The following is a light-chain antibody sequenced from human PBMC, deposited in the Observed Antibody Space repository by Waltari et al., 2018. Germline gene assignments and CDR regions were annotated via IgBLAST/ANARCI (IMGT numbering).Light chain of an antibody. CDR1: SSDVGGYNY. V-gene: IGLV2-14*01. Sequence: QSALTQPASVSGSPGQSITISCTGTSSDVGGYNYVSWYQQHPGKAPKLMIYDFNNRPSGVSDRFSCSKAGNTASRTISGLQAEDEADYYCNSYTSSTTLVFGGGTKLTVL. J-gene: IGLJ3*02. CDR3: NSYTSSTTLV. CDR2: DFN.